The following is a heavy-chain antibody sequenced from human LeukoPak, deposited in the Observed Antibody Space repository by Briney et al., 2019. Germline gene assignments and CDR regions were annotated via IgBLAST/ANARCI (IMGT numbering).Heavy chain of an antibody. CDR3: ARALTKPLLWFGETFDY. CDR1: GGSISSYY. V-gene: IGHV4-59*01. D-gene: IGHD3-10*01. J-gene: IGHJ4*02. Sequence: SETLSLTCTVSGGSISSYYWSWIRQPPGKGLKWIGYIYYSGSTNYNPSLKSRVTISVDTSKNQFSLKLSSVTAADTAVYYCARALTKPLLWFGETFDYWGQGTLVTVSS. CDR2: IYYSGST.